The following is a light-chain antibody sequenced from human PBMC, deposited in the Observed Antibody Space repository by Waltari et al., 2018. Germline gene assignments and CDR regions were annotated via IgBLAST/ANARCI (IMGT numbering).Light chain of an antibody. Sequence: QSALTQPASVSGSPGQSITISCTGTSSDLGSYNLVSWYQYHPGKAPKLIIYEVSRRPLGVSSRFSGSKSGDTASLTVSGLQAEDEADYYCCSYAGSNTLMFGGGTKLTVL. J-gene: IGLJ3*02. CDR3: CSYAGSNTLM. CDR2: EVS. CDR1: SSDLGSYNL. V-gene: IGLV2-23*02.